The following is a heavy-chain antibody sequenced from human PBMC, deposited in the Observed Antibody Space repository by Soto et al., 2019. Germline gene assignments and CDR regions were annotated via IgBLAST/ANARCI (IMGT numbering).Heavy chain of an antibody. CDR1: GFSLSTSGVG. Sequence: SGPTLVNPTQTLTLTCTFSGFSLSTSGVGVGWIRQPPGKALEWLALIYWNDDKRYSPSLKNRVTITKDTSKNQVVLTMTNMDPVDTATYYCAHKIQNIAMSIFDYWGQGALVTVSS. CDR2: IYWNDDK. CDR3: AHKIQNIAMSIFDY. J-gene: IGHJ4*02. V-gene: IGHV2-5*01. D-gene: IGHD5-18*01.